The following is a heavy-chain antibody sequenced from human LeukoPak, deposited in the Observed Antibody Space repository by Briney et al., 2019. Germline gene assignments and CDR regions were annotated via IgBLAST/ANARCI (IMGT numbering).Heavy chain of an antibody. Sequence: GGSLRLSCAASGFTFSNYGMHWVRQAPGKGLEWVAYIRYDGSNKYYADSVKGRFTISRDNSKNTLYLQMNSLRGEDTAVYYCAKDLVQLWRAYYYTDVWGKGTTVTVS. CDR1: GFTFSNYG. CDR3: AKDLVQLWRAYYYTDV. CDR2: IRYDGSNK. J-gene: IGHJ6*03. V-gene: IGHV3-30*02. D-gene: IGHD3-16*01.